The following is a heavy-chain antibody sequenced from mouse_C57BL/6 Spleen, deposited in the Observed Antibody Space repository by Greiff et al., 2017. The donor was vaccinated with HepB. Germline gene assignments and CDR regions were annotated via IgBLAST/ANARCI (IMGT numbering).Heavy chain of an antibody. D-gene: IGHD2-3*01. CDR1: GFTFSDYG. CDR2: ISSGSSTI. Sequence: EVKLMESGGGLVKPGGSLKLSCAASGFTFSDYGMHWVRQAPEKGLEWVAYISSGSSTIYYADTVKGRFTISRDNAKNTLFLQMTSLRSEDTAMYYCARAGLYDGYPWFAYWGQGTLVTVSA. J-gene: IGHJ3*01. V-gene: IGHV5-17*01. CDR3: ARAGLYDGYPWFAY.